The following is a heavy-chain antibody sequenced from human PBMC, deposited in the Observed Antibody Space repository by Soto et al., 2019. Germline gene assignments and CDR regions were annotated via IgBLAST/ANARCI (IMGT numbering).Heavy chain of an antibody. CDR1: GFTFSSYA. V-gene: IGHV3-23*01. Sequence: ESGGGLVQPGGSLRLSCAASGFTFSSYAMSWVRQAPGKGLEWVSGISASGGSTYYADSVKGRFTISRDNSKNTLYLQMNSLRAEDTALYYCAKQQVVVAATPNDYWGQGTLVIVSS. J-gene: IGHJ4*02. CDR3: AKQQVVVAATPNDY. CDR2: ISASGGST. D-gene: IGHD2-15*01.